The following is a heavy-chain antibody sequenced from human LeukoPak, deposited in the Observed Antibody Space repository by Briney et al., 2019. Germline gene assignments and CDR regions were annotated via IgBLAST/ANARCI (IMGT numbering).Heavy chain of an antibody. CDR3: ASEGNVDIVATIDFDY. CDR2: INPSGGST. J-gene: IGHJ4*02. V-gene: IGHV1-46*01. Sequence: ASVKVSCKASGYTFTSYYMHWVRQAPGQGLEWMGIINPSGGSTYYAQKFQGRVTMTRDTSTSSVYMELSSLRSEDTAVYYCASEGNVDIVATIDFDYWGQGTLVAVSS. CDR1: GYTFTSYY. D-gene: IGHD5-12*01.